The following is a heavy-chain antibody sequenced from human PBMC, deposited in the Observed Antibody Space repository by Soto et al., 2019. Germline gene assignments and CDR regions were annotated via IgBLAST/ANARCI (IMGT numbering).Heavy chain of an antibody. V-gene: IGHV3-11*01. Sequence: PGGSLRLSCAASGFTFSDYYMSWIRQAPGKGLEWVSYISSSGSTIYSADSVTGRFTISRDNAKNSLYLQMNSLRADGTAVYYCARARYSISSEGYYFDCWGQGTLITVSS. D-gene: IGHD6-6*01. CDR2: ISSSGSTI. J-gene: IGHJ4*02. CDR3: ARARYSISSEGYYFDC. CDR1: GFTFSDYY.